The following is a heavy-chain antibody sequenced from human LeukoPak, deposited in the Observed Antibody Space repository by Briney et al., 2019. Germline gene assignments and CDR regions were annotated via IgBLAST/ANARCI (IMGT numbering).Heavy chain of an antibody. CDR1: GGSTSSSDYY. CDR3: ARYPTAMVSFDY. D-gene: IGHD5-18*01. V-gene: IGHV4-39*01. CDR2: IYYSGNT. J-gene: IGHJ4*02. Sequence: PSETLSLTCTVSGGSTSSSDYYWGWIRQPPGKGLEWIGSIYYSGNTYYNPSLKSRVTISVDTSKNQFSLRLSFVTAADTAVYYCARYPTAMVSFDYWGQGTLVTVSS.